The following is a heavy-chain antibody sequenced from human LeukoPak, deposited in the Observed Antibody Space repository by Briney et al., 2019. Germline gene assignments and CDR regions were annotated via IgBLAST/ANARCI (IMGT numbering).Heavy chain of an antibody. CDR3: AAGHNFDY. Sequence: SQTLSLTCAISGDSVSSNSATWNWIRQSPSRGLEWLGRTYYRSKWNNDYAVSVKSRISIDPDTSKNQLFLQVNSVTPEDTAVYYCAAGHNFDYWGQGTLVTVSS. V-gene: IGHV6-1*01. D-gene: IGHD6-19*01. CDR1: GDSVSSNSAT. J-gene: IGHJ4*02. CDR2: TYYRSKWNN.